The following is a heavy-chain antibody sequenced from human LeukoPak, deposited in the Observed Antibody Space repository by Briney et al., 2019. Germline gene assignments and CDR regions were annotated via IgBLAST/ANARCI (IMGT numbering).Heavy chain of an antibody. CDR1: GISFSIYY. CDR3: ARLGDFHGSGSYFDF. Sequence: SETLSLTCTVSGISFSIYYWSWIRQPPGKGLEWIGYIYNSGNTNYSPSLKSRVTISLDTSENQFSLRLSSVTAADTAVYYCARLGDFHGSGSYFDFWGQGTLVTVSS. D-gene: IGHD3-10*01. V-gene: IGHV4-59*08. J-gene: IGHJ5*01. CDR2: IYNSGNT.